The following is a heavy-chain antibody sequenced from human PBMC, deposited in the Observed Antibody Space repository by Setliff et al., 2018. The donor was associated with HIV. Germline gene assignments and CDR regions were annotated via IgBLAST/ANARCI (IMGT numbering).Heavy chain of an antibody. V-gene: IGHV4-4*08. Sequence: SETLSLTCTVSGGSISSYYWSWIRQPPGKGLEWIGHMYISGSTTYNPSLKSRVTLSVDTSRNQFSLNLSSVTAADTAVYYCARHEGYNDFLTGYFRYKWYDPWGQGTLVTVSS. D-gene: IGHD3-9*01. CDR2: MYISGST. CDR3: ARHEGYNDFLTGYFRYKWYDP. J-gene: IGHJ5*02. CDR1: GGSISSYY.